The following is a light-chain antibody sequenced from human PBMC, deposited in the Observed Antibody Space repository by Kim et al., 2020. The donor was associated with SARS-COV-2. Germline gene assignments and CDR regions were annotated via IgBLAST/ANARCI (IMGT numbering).Light chain of an antibody. CDR1: QSMSNY. Sequence: ASVGDRVTITCRASQSMSNYLNWYQQKPGKAPKLLINATSSLQSGVPSRFSGSGSGTDFTLTIRSLQPEDCATYYCQQSYNTPRTFGGGTKVDIK. J-gene: IGKJ4*01. V-gene: IGKV1-39*01. CDR3: QQSYNTPRT. CDR2: ATS.